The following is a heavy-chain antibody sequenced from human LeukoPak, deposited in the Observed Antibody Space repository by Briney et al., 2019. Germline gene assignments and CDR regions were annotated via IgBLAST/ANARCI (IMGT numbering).Heavy chain of an antibody. J-gene: IGHJ4*02. CDR2: IIPIFGTA. CDR1: GYTFTSYG. Sequence: SVKVPCKASGYTFTSYGISWVRQAPGQGLEWMGGIIPIFGTANYAQKFQGRVTITADESTSTAYMELSSLRSEDTAVYYCASGVVGATSIDYWGQGTLVTVSS. CDR3: ASGVVGATSIDY. V-gene: IGHV1-69*13. D-gene: IGHD1-26*01.